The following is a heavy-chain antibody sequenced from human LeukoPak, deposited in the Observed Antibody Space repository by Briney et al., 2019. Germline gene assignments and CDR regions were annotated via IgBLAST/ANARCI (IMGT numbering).Heavy chain of an antibody. CDR2: ISSSSSYI. CDR1: GFTFSSYS. V-gene: IGHV3-21*01. CDR3: SRDGYYYDSSGYY. J-gene: IGHJ4*02. Sequence: GGSLRLSCAASGFTFSSYSMNWVRQAPGKGLEWVPSISSSSSYIYYADSVKGRFTISRDNAKNSLYLQMNSLGAEDKAVYYCSRDGYYYDSSGYYWGQGTLVTVSS. D-gene: IGHD3-22*01.